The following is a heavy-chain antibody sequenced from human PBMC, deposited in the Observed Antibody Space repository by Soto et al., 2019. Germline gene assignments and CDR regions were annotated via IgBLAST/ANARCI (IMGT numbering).Heavy chain of an antibody. CDR1: GFTVSSNY. D-gene: IGHD4-17*01. CDR2: IYSGGST. CDR3: ARVKGYGDYSTGYYYGMDV. J-gene: IGHJ6*02. Sequence: PGGSLRLSCAASGFTVSSNYMSWVRQAPGKGLEWVSVIYSGGSTYYADSVKGRFTISRDNSKNTLYLQMNSLRAEDTAVYYCARVKGYGDYSTGYYYGMDVWGQGNTVTVSS. V-gene: IGHV3-53*01.